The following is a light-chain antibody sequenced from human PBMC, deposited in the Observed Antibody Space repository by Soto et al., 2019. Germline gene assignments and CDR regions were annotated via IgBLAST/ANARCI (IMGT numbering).Light chain of an antibody. CDR2: EVN. CDR3: SSYAGSNLGV. V-gene: IGLV2-8*01. CDR1: SSDVGGYNS. Sequence: QSVLTQPPSASGSPGQSVTISCTGTSSDVGGYNSVSWYQHHPGKAPKLMIYEVNKRPSGVPDRFSGSKSGNTASLTVSGLQAEDEADYYCSSYAGSNLGVFGGGTKLTVL. J-gene: IGLJ2*01.